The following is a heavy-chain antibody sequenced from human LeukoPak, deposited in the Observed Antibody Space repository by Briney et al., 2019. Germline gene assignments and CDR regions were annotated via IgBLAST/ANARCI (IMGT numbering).Heavy chain of an antibody. J-gene: IGHJ4*02. V-gene: IGHV4-39*07. Sequence: SETLSLTCTVSGGSISSSSYYWGWIRQPPGKGLEWIGSIYYSGSTYYNPSLKSRVTISVDTSKNQFSLKLSSVTAADTAVYYCARGIAAARLDYWGQGTLVTVSS. CDR2: IYYSGST. CDR1: GGSISSSSYY. CDR3: ARGIAAARLDY. D-gene: IGHD6-13*01.